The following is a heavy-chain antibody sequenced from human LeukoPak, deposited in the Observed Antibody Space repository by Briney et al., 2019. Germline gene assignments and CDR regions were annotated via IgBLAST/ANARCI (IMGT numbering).Heavy chain of an antibody. D-gene: IGHD5-18*01. V-gene: IGHV4-39*01. CDR2: IYYSGST. CDR1: GGSISSSSYY. J-gene: IGHJ3*02. CDR3: AGGYSYPDAFDI. Sequence: SETLSLTCTVSGGSISSSSYYWGWIRQPPGKGLEWIGSIYYSGSTYYNPSLKSRVTISVDTSKNQFSLKLSSVTAADTAVYYFAGGYSYPDAFDIWGQGTMVTVSS.